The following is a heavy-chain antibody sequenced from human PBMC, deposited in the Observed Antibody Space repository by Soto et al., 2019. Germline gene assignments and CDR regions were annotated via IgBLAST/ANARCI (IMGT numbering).Heavy chain of an antibody. D-gene: IGHD6-19*01. CDR3: AHGSGWLSDY. CDR2: IYWDDDN. V-gene: IGHV2-5*02. J-gene: IGHJ4*02. CDR1: GFSLNSTAVG. Sequence: QITLKESGPTLVKPTQTLTLTRTFSGFSLNSTAVGVNWIRQPPGKALEWLALIYWDDDNHYSPSLKNRLTITKDTSRDQVVLTMTNMDPVDTATYYCAHGSGWLSDYWGQGTLVTVSS.